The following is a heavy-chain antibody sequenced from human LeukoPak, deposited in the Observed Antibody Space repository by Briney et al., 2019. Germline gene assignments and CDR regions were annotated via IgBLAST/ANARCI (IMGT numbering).Heavy chain of an antibody. CDR3: ASSNLAAAGTPFDY. Sequence: GGSLRLSCAASGFTFSSYEMNWVRQAPGKGLEWVSYISSSGSTIYYADSVKGRFTISRDNAKNSLYLQMNSLRAEDTAVYYCASSNLAAAGTPFDYWGQGTLVTVSS. CDR2: ISSSGSTI. CDR1: GFTFSSYE. J-gene: IGHJ4*02. V-gene: IGHV3-48*03. D-gene: IGHD6-13*01.